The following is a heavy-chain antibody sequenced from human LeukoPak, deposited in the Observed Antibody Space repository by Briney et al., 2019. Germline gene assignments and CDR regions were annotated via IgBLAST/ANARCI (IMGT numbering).Heavy chain of an antibody. V-gene: IGHV3-7*01. CDR2: IKQDGSEK. CDR3: VRDQDDVLLWFGDLRSGVFDI. J-gene: IGHJ3*02. D-gene: IGHD3-10*01. Sequence: GGSLRLSCAASGFTFSTYWMSWVRQAPGKGLEWVANIKQDGSEKYYVDSVKGRFTISRDNAKNSLYMQMNSLRAEDTAVYYCVRDQDDVLLWFGDLRSGVFDIWGQGTMVTVSS. CDR1: GFTFSTYW.